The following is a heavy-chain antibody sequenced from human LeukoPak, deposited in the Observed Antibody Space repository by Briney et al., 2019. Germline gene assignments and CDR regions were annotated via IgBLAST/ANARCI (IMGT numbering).Heavy chain of an antibody. CDR2: IYYGGST. CDR1: GDSISTYY. CDR3: ARGSTIFSGE. V-gene: IGHV4-59*01. J-gene: IGHJ4*02. Sequence: SETLSLTCTVSGDSISTYYRTWVRQPPGKGLEWIGYIYYGGSTNYNPSLKSRVTISVDTSKNQFSLKLSSVTDADTAVYYCARGSTIFSGEWGQGTLVTVSS. D-gene: IGHD3-3*01.